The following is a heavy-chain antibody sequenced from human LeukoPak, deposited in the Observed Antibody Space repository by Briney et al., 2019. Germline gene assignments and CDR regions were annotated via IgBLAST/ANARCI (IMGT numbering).Heavy chain of an antibody. CDR1: GYTFTGYY. CDR3: ARERMVVVVPAAIRSFWFDP. V-gene: IGHV1-2*02. CDR2: INPNSGGT. J-gene: IGHJ5*02. D-gene: IGHD2-2*01. Sequence: RASVKVSCKASGYTFTGYYMHWVRQAPGQGLEWMGWINPNSGGTNYAQKFQGRVTMTRDTSVSTAYMELSRLRSDDTAVYYCARERMVVVVPAAIRSFWFDPWGQGTLVTVSS.